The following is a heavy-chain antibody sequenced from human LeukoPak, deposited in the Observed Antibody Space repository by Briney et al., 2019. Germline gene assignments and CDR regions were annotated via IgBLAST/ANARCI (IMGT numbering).Heavy chain of an antibody. V-gene: IGHV1-2*06. CDR2: INPNTGGT. CDR3: AEVPPSITAAGNWLDP. D-gene: IGHD6-13*01. CDR1: GYTFTGYY. Sequence: GASVKVSCKASGYTFTGYYIHWVRQAPGQGLEWMGRINPNTGGTNYAQKFQGRVTMTRDTSITTAYMELSRLTSDDTARYFCAEVPPSITAAGNWLDPWGQGALVTVSS. J-gene: IGHJ5*02.